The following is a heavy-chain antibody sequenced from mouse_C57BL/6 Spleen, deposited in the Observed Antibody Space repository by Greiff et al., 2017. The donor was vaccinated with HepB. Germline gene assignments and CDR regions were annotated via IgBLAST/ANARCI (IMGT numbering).Heavy chain of an antibody. Sequence: VKLMESGPELVKPGASVKISCKASGYAFSSSWMNWVKQRPGKGLEWIGRIYPGDGDTNYNGKFKGKATLTADTSSSTAYMQLSSLTSEDSAVYFCARPRQLRLNAMDYWGQGTSVTVSS. V-gene: IGHV1-82*01. CDR1: GYAFSSSW. D-gene: IGHD3-2*02. CDR2: IYPGDGDT. CDR3: ARPRQLRLNAMDY. J-gene: IGHJ4*01.